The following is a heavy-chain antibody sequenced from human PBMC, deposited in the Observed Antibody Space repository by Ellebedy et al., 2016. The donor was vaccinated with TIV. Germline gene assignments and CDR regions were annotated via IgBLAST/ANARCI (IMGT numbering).Heavy chain of an antibody. CDR2: IYYSGST. V-gene: IGHV4-39*07. CDR1: GGSISGSSYY. D-gene: IGHD3-3*01. CDR3: ARHTIFGVDF. J-gene: IGHJ4*02. Sequence: SETLSLTCTVSGGSISGSSYYWGWIRQPPGKGLEWIGYIYYSGSTYYNPSLKSRVTISIDTSKNQFSLKLSSVTAADTAVYYCARHTIFGVDFWGQGTLVTVSS.